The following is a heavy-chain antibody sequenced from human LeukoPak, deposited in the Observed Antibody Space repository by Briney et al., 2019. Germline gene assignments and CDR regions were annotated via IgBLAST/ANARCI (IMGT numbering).Heavy chain of an antibody. CDR1: GFTVSSNY. Sequence: PGGSLRLSCAASGFTVSSNYMSWVRQAPGKGLEWVSVIYSGGSTYYADSVKGRFTISRDSFKNTQYLQMNSLRAEDTAVYYCASQSSGGYGPHYFDYWGQGTLVTVSS. D-gene: IGHD6-19*01. J-gene: IGHJ4*02. CDR3: ASQSSGGYGPHYFDY. CDR2: IYSGGST. V-gene: IGHV3-53*01.